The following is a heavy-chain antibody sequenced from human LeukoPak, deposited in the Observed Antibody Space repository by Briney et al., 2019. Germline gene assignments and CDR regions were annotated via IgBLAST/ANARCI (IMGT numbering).Heavy chain of an antibody. V-gene: IGHV3-30*04. D-gene: IGHD3-10*01. CDR1: GFIFSTYA. CDR2: ITYDGSDT. Sequence: GGSLRLSCEASGFIFSTYAFHRVRQAPGKGPEWMAFITYDGSDTYFADSVKGRFTLSRDNSKNALYLQMNSLRTADTAVYYCARPGGYAFDIWGQGTMVTVSS. J-gene: IGHJ3*02. CDR3: ARPGGYAFDI.